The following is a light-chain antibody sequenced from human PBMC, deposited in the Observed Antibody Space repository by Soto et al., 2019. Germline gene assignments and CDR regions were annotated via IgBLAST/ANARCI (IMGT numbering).Light chain of an antibody. CDR3: CSYVGSTYV. J-gene: IGLJ1*01. Sequence: QSALTQPRSVSGSPGQSVTISCTGTSSDVGGYNYVSWYQHHPGKAPKLMIYDVRKRPSGVPDRFSGSKSGNTASLTISGLQPEDEADYYCCSYVGSTYVFGTGTQLTVL. CDR1: SSDVGGYNY. CDR2: DVR. V-gene: IGLV2-11*01.